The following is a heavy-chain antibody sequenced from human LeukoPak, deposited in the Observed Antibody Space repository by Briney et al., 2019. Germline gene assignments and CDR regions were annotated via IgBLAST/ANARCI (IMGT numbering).Heavy chain of an antibody. V-gene: IGHV3-74*01. CDR2: INSDGSST. CDR1: GFTFSSYW. J-gene: IGHJ6*03. D-gene: IGHD2-15*01. CDR3: ARDRSGGGKDCSGGSCYSRYYYYMDV. Sequence: QSGGSLRLSCAASGFTFSSYWMHWVRQAPGKGLVWVSRINSDGSSTSYADSVKGRFTISRDNAKNTLYLQMNSLRAEDTAVYYCARDRSGGGKDCSGGSCYSRYYYYMDVWGKGTTVTVSS.